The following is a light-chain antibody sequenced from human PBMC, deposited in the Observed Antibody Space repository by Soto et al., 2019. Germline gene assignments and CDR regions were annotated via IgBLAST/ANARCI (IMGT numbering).Light chain of an antibody. CDR3: SSYTSSSTRV. CDR1: SSDVGGYNY. J-gene: IGLJ1*01. CDR2: DVS. V-gene: IGLV2-14*01. Sequence: QSALTQPASVYGSPAQSITISCSGTSSDVGGYNYVSWYQQHPGKAPKLMIYDVSNRPSGVSNRFSGSKSANTASLTISGLQAEDEADYYCSSYTSSSTRVFGTGTKLTVL.